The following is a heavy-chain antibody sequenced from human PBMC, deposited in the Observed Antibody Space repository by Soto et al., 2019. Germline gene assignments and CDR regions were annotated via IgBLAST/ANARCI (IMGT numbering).Heavy chain of an antibody. CDR1: GGSISSYY. V-gene: IGHV4-59*08. CDR3: ARHSPDFDWLSQFDY. Sequence: QVQLQESGPGLVKPSETLSLTCTVSGGSISSYYWSWIRQTPEKGLEWIGYIFYFGSTNNNPSLKSRVTLSIDTSKNQLSLKLSSVTAADTAVYYCARHSPDFDWLSQFDYWGQGTLVTVSS. J-gene: IGHJ4*01. D-gene: IGHD3-9*01. CDR2: IFYFGST.